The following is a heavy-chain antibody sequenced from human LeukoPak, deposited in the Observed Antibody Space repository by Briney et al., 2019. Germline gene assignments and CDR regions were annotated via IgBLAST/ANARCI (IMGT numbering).Heavy chain of an antibody. D-gene: IGHD3-22*01. J-gene: IGHJ4*02. CDR1: GFTFSSYA. CDR3: AKGDFEYYYDSSGYYGY. CDR2: ISGSGGST. Sequence: GGSLRLSCAASGFTFSSYAMSWVRQAPGNGLEWVSAISGSGGSTYYADSVKGRFTISRDNSKNTLYLQMNSLRAEDTAVYYCAKGDFEYYYDSSGYYGYWGQGTLVTVSS. V-gene: IGHV3-23*01.